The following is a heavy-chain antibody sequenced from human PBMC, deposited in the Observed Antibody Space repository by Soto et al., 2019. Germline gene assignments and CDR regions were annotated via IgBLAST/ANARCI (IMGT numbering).Heavy chain of an antibody. J-gene: IGHJ4*02. V-gene: IGHV3-9*01. D-gene: IGHD4-17*01. CDR2: ISWNSGSI. Sequence: PGGSLRLSCAASGFTFDDYAMHWVRQAPGKGLEWVSGISWNSGSIGYADSVKGRFTISRDNAKNSLYLQMNSLRAEDTALYYCAKDSYGDNPYWGQGTLVTVSS. CDR3: AKDSYGDNPY. CDR1: GFTFDDYA.